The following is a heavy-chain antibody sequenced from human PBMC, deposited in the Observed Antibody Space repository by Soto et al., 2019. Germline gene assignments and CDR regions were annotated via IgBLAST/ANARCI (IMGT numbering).Heavy chain of an antibody. CDR1: GFTFSSYG. Sequence: GGSLRLSCAASGFTFSSYGMHWVRQAPGKGLEWVAVISYDGSNKYYADSVKGRFTISRDNSKNTLYLQMNSLRAEDTAVYYCAKDITKGIAVAEAEKPFDYWGQGTLVTVSS. D-gene: IGHD6-19*01. J-gene: IGHJ4*02. CDR3: AKDITKGIAVAEAEKPFDY. V-gene: IGHV3-30*18. CDR2: ISYDGSNK.